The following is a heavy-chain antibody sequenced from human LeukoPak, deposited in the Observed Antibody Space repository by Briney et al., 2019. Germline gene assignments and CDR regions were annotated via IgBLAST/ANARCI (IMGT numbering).Heavy chain of an antibody. V-gene: IGHV3-30*02. J-gene: IGHJ4*02. Sequence: PGGSLRLSCTVSGFTVSGNSMSWVRQAPGKGLEWVAFIRYDGSNKYYADSVKGRFTISRDNSKNTLYLQMNSLRAEDTAVYYCATSSYRWLRSRELPDYWGQGTLVTVSS. CDR2: IRYDGSNK. D-gene: IGHD5-12*01. CDR3: ATSSYRWLRSRELPDY. CDR1: GFTVSGNS.